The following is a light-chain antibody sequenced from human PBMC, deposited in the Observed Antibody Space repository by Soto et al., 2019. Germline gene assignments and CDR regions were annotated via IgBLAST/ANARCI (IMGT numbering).Light chain of an antibody. J-gene: IGKJ2*01. Sequence: IVLTQSPGTLSLSPGERATLSCRASQSVTSTYLAWYQQKPGQAPRLLIYGASSRATGIPDRFSGSGSGTDFTLTISRLEPEDFAVYYCQQYGRSPDTFGQGTKLEIK. CDR1: QSVTSTY. V-gene: IGKV3-20*01. CDR2: GAS. CDR3: QQYGRSPDT.